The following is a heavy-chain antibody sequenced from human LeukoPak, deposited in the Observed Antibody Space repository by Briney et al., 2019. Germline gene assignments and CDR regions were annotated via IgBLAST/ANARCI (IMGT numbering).Heavy chain of an antibody. Sequence: GGSLRLSCAASGFTFDDYAMHWVRQAPGKGLEWVSLISGDGGSTYYADSVKGRFTISRDNSKNSLYLQVNSLRTEDTALYYCAKDIGLEGATHFDYWGQGTLVTVSS. CDR2: ISGDGGST. J-gene: IGHJ4*02. CDR1: GFTFDDYA. D-gene: IGHD1-26*01. CDR3: AKDIGLEGATHFDY. V-gene: IGHV3-43*02.